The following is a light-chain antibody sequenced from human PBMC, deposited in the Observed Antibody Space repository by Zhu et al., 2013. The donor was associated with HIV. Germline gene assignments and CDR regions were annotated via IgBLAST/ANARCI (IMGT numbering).Light chain of an antibody. CDR1: QGINTY. Sequence: DIQLTQSPSFLSGSVEDTVRITCRASQGINTYLAWYQQKPGRAPKLIIYETSTLESGVPSGFSGSGSATEFTLTITNLQPEDFATYYCLQHNTYPRTFGPGTKVDIK. CDR2: ETS. J-gene: IGKJ3*01. V-gene: IGKV1-9*01. CDR3: LQHNTYPRT.